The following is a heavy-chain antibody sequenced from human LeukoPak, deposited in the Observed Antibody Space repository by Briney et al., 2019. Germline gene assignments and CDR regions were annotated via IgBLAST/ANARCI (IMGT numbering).Heavy chain of an antibody. CDR3: ARVSGMGYFDY. CDR1: GFTFSDYY. V-gene: IGHV3-11*01. CDR2: ISRSGSTI. D-gene: IGHD3-3*01. J-gene: IGHJ4*02. Sequence: GESLRLSWAPAGFTFSDYYMSWIRQAPGKGLEWASYISRSGSTIYYADSVKCRFTITRDNDKNTMYLQMNSLRAEDTAVYYCARVSGMGYFDYWGQGTLVTVSS.